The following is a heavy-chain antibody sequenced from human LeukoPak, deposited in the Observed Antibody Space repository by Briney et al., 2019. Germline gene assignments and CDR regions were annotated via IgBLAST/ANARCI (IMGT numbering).Heavy chain of an antibody. CDR3: ARGTHSIDY. V-gene: IGHV3-30*03. J-gene: IGHJ4*02. CDR1: GFTFSSYG. Sequence: PGGSLRLSCAASGFTFSSYGMHWVRQAPGKGLEWVAVISYDGSNKYYADSVKGRFTISRDNSKNTLYLQMNSLRAEDTAVYYCARGTHSIDYWGQGTLVTVSS. D-gene: IGHD6-13*01. CDR2: ISYDGSNK.